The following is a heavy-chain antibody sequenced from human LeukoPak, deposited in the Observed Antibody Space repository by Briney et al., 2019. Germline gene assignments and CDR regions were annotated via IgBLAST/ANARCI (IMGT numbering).Heavy chain of an antibody. Sequence: SETLSLTCTVSGGSISSYYWSWIRQPPGKGLEWIGYIYYSGSTNYNPSLKSRVTISVDTSKNQFSLKLSSVTAADTAVYYCARVGGYCSSTSCYNWFDPWGQGTLVTVSS. CDR3: ARVGGYCSSTSCYNWFDP. CDR2: IYYSGST. V-gene: IGHV4-59*12. D-gene: IGHD2-2*01. J-gene: IGHJ5*02. CDR1: GGSISSYY.